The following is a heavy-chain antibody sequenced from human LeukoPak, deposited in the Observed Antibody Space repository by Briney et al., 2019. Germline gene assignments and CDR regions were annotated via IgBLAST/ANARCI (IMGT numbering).Heavy chain of an antibody. CDR1: GFTFSDYG. D-gene: IGHD2-15*01. CDR2: IWYDGGKK. CDR3: VRYCNGGSCYRAAFDV. J-gene: IGHJ3*01. V-gene: IGHV3-33*01. Sequence: GGSLRLSCAASGFTFSDYGMYWVRQAPGKGLEWVALIWYDGGKKYYTDSVRGRFTISRDNSKNTLYLQMNSLRAEDTAVYYCVRYCNGGSCYRAAFDVWGPGTMVTVSS.